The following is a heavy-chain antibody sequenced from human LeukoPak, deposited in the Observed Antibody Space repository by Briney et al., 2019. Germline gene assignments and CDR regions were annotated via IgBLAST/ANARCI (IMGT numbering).Heavy chain of an antibody. CDR3: ARVICSGGSCRFDY. V-gene: IGHV4-34*01. D-gene: IGHD2-15*01. J-gene: IGHJ4*02. CDR2: INHSGST. Sequence: SETLSLTCTVSGGSISSYYWSWIRQPPGKGLEWIGEINHSGSTNYNPSLKSRVTISVDTSKNQFSLKLSSVTAADTAVYYCARVICSGGSCRFDYWGQGTLVTVSS. CDR1: GGSISSYY.